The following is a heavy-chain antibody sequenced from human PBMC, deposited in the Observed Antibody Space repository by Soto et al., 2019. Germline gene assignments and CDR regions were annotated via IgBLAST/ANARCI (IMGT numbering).Heavy chain of an antibody. J-gene: IGHJ4*02. CDR3: ARAGGLLLDY. CDR2: ISYDGSNK. CDR1: GFTFSSYG. Sequence: QVQLVESGGGVVQPGRSLRLSCAASGFTFSSYGMHWVRQAPRKGLEWVAVISYDGSNKYYADSVKGRFTISRDNSKNTLSLQLNSLRAEDTAVYYCARAGGLLLDYWGQGTLVTVSS. D-gene: IGHD2-15*01. V-gene: IGHV3-30*03.